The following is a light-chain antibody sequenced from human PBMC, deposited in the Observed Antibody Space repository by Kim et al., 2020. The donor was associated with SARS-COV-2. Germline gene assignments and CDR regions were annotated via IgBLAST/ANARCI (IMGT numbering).Light chain of an antibody. V-gene: IGKV4-1*01. CDR2: WAS. CDR1: QSVLYSSNNKNY. J-gene: IGKJ1*01. CDR3: QQYYITPWT. Sequence: DIVMTQSPDSLAVSLGERPTINCKSSQSVLYSSNNKNYLAWYQQKPGQPPKLLIYWASTRESGVPDRFSGSGSGTDFTLTISSLQAEDVAVYYCQQYYITPWTFGQGTKVDIK.